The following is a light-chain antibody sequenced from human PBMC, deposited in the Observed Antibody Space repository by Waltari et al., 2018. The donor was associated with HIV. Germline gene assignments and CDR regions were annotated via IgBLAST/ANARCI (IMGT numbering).Light chain of an antibody. CDR2: GAS. CDR3: QQYNNWHT. V-gene: IGKV3-15*01. Sequence: EIVMTQSPAPLSVSPGERATLSCRARQSVSSNLAWYQQKPGQAPRLLTYGASTRAAGVPARFSGSGSGTEFTLTISSLQSEDFAVYYCQQYNNWHTFGPGTKVDIK. J-gene: IGKJ3*01. CDR1: QSVSSN.